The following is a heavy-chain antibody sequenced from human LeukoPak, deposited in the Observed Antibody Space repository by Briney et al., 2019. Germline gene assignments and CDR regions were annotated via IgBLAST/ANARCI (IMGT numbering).Heavy chain of an antibody. Sequence: ASVKVSCKASGYTFTSYAMHWVRQAPGQRLEWMGWINAGSGNTKYSQKFQGRVTITRDTSASTAYMELSSLRSEDTAVYYCARFPYSSGWYYDYWGQGTLVTVSS. CDR1: GYTFTSYA. CDR2: INAGSGNT. CDR3: ARFPYSSGWYYDY. J-gene: IGHJ4*02. V-gene: IGHV1-3*01. D-gene: IGHD6-19*01.